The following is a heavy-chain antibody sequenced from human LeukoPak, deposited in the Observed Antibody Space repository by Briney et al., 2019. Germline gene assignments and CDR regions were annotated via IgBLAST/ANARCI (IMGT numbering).Heavy chain of an antibody. V-gene: IGHV3-21*01. CDR2: IRTSSTFI. CDR3: ARADCSSSTCYLRSSWFDP. CDR1: GFSLSSYD. Sequence: GGSLRLSCAASGFSLSSYDMNWVRQAPGKGLEWVSSIRTSSTFIYYTYSVKGRFTISRDNAKNSLYLQMNSLSAEDTAVYYCARADCSSSTCYLRSSWFDPWGQGTLVTVSS. D-gene: IGHD2/OR15-2a*01. J-gene: IGHJ5*02.